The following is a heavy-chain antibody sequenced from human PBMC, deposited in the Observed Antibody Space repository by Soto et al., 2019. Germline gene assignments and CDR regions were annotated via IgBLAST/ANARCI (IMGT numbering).Heavy chain of an antibody. Sequence: GGSLRLSCAASGFNFSNHWMHWVRQRPAEGLVWVSRITSDGKSKAYAESVKGRFAISRDNAKNTLYLQMNGLTAEDTAVYYCARESGDWPLNWFDPWGQGTLVTVSS. D-gene: IGHD2-21*02. CDR3: ARESGDWPLNWFDP. J-gene: IGHJ5*02. V-gene: IGHV3-74*01. CDR1: GFNFSNHW. CDR2: ITSDGKSK.